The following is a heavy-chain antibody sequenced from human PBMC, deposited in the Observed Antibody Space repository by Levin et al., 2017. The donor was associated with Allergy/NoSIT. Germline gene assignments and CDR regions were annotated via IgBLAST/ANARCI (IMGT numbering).Heavy chain of an antibody. D-gene: IGHD3-10*01. Sequence: GGSLRLSCAASGFTFGSYIMNWVRQAPGKGLEWVSSISSSSSYIYYADSVKGRFTISRDNAKNSLYLQMNSLRAEDTAVYYCARDNYYGSGRFDPWGQGTLVTVSS. J-gene: IGHJ5*02. CDR3: ARDNYYGSGRFDP. CDR2: ISSSSSYI. V-gene: IGHV3-21*01. CDR1: GFTFGSYI.